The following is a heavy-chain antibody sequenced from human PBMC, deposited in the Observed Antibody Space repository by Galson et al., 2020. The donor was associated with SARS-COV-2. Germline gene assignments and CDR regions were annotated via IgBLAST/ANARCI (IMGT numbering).Heavy chain of an antibody. V-gene: IGHV3-13*01. J-gene: IGHJ6*03. CDR1: GFTFSSYD. Sequence: GESLKISCAASGFTFSSYDMHWVRQATGKGLEWVSAIGTAGDTYYPGSVKGRFTISRENAKNSLYLQMNSLRAGDTAVYYCARGNQLMTTKDYYYYYMDVWGKGTTVTVSS. D-gene: IGHD2-2*01. CDR3: ARGNQLMTTKDYYYYYMDV. CDR2: IGTAGDT.